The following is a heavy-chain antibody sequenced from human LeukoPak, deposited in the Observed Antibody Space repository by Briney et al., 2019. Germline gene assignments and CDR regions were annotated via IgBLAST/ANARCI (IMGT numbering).Heavy chain of an antibody. D-gene: IGHD3-22*01. CDR2: IYYSGST. V-gene: IGHV4-59*01. J-gene: IGHJ4*02. Sequence: SETLSLTCTVSGGSISSYYWSWIRQPPGKGLEWIGYIYYSGSTNYNPSLESRVTISVDTSKNQFSLKLSSVTAADTAVYYCARVGMYDSSGYYSIGLNYWGQGTLVTVSS. CDR3: ARVGMYDSSGYYSIGLNY. CDR1: GGSISSYY.